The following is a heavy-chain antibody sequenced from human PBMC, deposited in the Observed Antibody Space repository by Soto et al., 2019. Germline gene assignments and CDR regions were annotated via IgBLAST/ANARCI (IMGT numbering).Heavy chain of an antibody. D-gene: IGHD3-22*01. J-gene: IGHJ5*02. Sequence: GGSLRLSCAASGFTFSNYGMHWVRQAPGKGLEWVAIISFDGNNKYYSDSVKGRFTISRDNSKNMVFLQMNSLRPEDTTVYYCVKPKEHFYDSSPGETWGQGTPVTVSS. CDR2: ISFDGNNK. V-gene: IGHV3-30*18. CDR3: VKPKEHFYDSSPGET. CDR1: GFTFSNYG.